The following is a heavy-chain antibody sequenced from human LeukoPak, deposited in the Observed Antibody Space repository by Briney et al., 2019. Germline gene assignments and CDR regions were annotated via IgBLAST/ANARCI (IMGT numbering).Heavy chain of an antibody. CDR3: AKNYRLYYDTSGYRGQFDY. Sequence: PGGSLRLSCAASGFTFDDYAMHWVRQAPGKGLEWVSGITWNSGNIGYADPVKGRFTISRDNAKNSLYLQMNSLRTEDTALYYSAKNYRLYYDTSGYRGQFDYWGQGTLVTVSS. CDR1: GFTFDDYA. J-gene: IGHJ4*02. V-gene: IGHV3-9*01. D-gene: IGHD3-22*01. CDR2: ITWNSGNI.